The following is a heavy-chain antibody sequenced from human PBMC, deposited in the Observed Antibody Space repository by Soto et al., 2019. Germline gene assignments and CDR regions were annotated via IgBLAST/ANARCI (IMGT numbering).Heavy chain of an antibody. CDR2: ISSSSSYI. J-gene: IGHJ3*02. D-gene: IGHD3-3*01. CDR1: GFTFSSYS. V-gene: IGHV3-21*01. Sequence: GGSLRLSCAASGFTFSSYSMNWVRQAPGKGLEWVSSISSSSSYIYYADSVKGRFTISRDNAKNSLYLQMNSLRAEDTAVYYCARGSQVLSPYYDFWSESFDDIWGQGTMVTVSS. CDR3: ARGSQVLSPYYDFWSESFDDI.